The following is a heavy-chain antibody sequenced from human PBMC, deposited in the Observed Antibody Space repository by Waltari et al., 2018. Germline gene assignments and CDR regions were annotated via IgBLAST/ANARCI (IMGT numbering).Heavy chain of an antibody. CDR3: ASDRGRGLYLDS. J-gene: IGHJ4*02. CDR1: GDSISNNFF. Sequence: QVQLQESGPGLVKPSGTLSLTCTVSGDSISNNFFWSWVRQSPGKGREWIRKVHQSGRSKYNPALESRVTVSMDTSKNQFSLRVTSVTAADTAIYYCASDRGRGLYLDSWGQGTLVTVSP. V-gene: IGHV4-4*02. D-gene: IGHD2-15*01. CDR2: VHQSGRS.